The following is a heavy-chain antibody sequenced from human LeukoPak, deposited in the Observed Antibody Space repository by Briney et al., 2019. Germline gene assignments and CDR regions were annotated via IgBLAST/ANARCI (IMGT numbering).Heavy chain of an antibody. J-gene: IGHJ4*02. D-gene: IGHD3-22*01. V-gene: IGHV1-69*05. CDR1: GGTFSSYA. CDR3: ARGEGYYYDGSGYYHRREFDY. Sequence: SVKVSCKASGGTFSSYAISWVRQAPGQGLEWMGRIIPIFGTANYAQKFQGRVTITTDESTSTDYMELSSLRSEDTAVYYCARGEGYYYDGSGYYHRREFDYWGQRTLVTVSS. CDR2: IIPIFGTA.